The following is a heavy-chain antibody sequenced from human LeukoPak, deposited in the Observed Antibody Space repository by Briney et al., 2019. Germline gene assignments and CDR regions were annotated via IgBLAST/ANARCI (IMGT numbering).Heavy chain of an antibody. CDR3: AREGYSSRDFDY. V-gene: IGHV4-59*01. CDR1: GGSISSYY. Sequence: PSETLSLTCTVSGGSISSYYWSWIRQPPGKGLEWIGYIYYSGSTNYNPSLKSRVTISVDTSKNQFSLKLSSVTAADTAVYYCAREGYSSRDFDYWGQGTLVTVSS. J-gene: IGHJ4*02. D-gene: IGHD6-19*01. CDR2: IYYSGST.